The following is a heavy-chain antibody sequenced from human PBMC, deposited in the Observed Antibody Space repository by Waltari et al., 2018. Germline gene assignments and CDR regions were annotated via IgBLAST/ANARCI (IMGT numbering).Heavy chain of an antibody. D-gene: IGHD6-13*01. J-gene: IGHJ5*02. V-gene: IGHV1-58*01. Sequence: QMQLVQSGPEVKKPGTSVKVSCKASGFTFTSSAVQWVRQARGQRLEWIGWIVVGSGNTNYAQKFQERVHITRDMSTSTAYMELSSLRSEDTAVYYCASVNPLAAAGISNWFDPWGQGTLVTVSS. CDR3: ASVNPLAAAGISNWFDP. CDR2: IVVGSGNT. CDR1: GFTFTSSA.